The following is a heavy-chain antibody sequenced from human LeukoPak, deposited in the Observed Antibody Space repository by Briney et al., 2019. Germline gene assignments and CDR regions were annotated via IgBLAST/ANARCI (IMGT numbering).Heavy chain of an antibody. J-gene: IGHJ6*03. CDR1: GFTFSNYN. D-gene: IGHD1-26*01. Sequence: GGSLRLSCAASGFTFSNYNMNWVRQAPGKAMEWVSSITSSATYIFYADSVKGRFTISRDNAKNSLYLQMDSLGPQDTAVYYCARDPYSGNYGNDYYYYMDVWGKGTTVTISS. CDR2: ITSSATYI. V-gene: IGHV3-21*01. CDR3: ARDPYSGNYGNDYYYYMDV.